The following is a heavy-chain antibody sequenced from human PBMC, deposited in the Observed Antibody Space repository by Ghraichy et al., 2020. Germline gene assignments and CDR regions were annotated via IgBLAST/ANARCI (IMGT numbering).Heavy chain of an antibody. CDR3: ARGDDVGSSSMWDYYGMDV. J-gene: IGHJ6*02. D-gene: IGHD6-6*01. CDR2: ISSSSSYI. Sequence: GESLNISCAASGFTFSSYSMNWVRQAPGKGLEWVSSISSSSSYIYYADSVKGRFTISRDNAKNSLYLQMNRLRAEDTAVYYCARGDDVGSSSMWDYYGMDVWGQGTTVTVSS. CDR1: GFTFSSYS. V-gene: IGHV3-21*01.